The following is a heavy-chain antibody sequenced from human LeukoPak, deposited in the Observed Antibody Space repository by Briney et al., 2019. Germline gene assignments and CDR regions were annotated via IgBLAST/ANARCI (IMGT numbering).Heavy chain of an antibody. Sequence: SETLSLTCSVSGGSITSSDNYWGWIRQPPGKGLEWIGSIFYGGNTFYSPSLRSRVSISVDTTKNHCSLRLNSVTAADTAIYYCARHTLVTSISTYNWFDPWGQGTLVTVSS. CDR2: IFYGGNT. V-gene: IGHV4-39*01. CDR3: ARHTLVTSISTYNWFDP. J-gene: IGHJ5*02. D-gene: IGHD2-21*02. CDR1: GGSITSSDNY.